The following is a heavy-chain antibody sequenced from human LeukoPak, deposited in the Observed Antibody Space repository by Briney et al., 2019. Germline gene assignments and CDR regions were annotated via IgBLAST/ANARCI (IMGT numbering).Heavy chain of an antibody. Sequence: PGGSLRLTCAAPGFTFSSYWMHWVRHAPGKGLVWVSRITNDGSSTSHADSVKGRFTISRDNAKNTLYLQMNSLRAEDTAVYYCAREGVYGYYLDYWGQGTLVTVSS. D-gene: IGHD4-17*01. CDR2: ITNDGSST. CDR3: AREGVYGYYLDY. V-gene: IGHV3-74*01. J-gene: IGHJ4*02. CDR1: GFTFSSYW.